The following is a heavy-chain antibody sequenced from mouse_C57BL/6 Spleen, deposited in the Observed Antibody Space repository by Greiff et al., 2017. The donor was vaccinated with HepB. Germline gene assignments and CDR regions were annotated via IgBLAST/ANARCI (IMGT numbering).Heavy chain of an antibody. CDR2: INPSSGYT. D-gene: IGHD1-1*01. J-gene: IGHJ2*01. CDR3: ASPPLYGSSYDYFDD. V-gene: IGHV1-7*01. Sequence: VQLQQSGAELAKPGASVKLSCKASGYTFTSYWMHWVKQRPGQGLEWIGYINPSSGYTKYNQKFKDKVTLTADKSSSTAYMQLSSLTYEDSAVYYCASPPLYGSSYDYFDDWGKGTTLTVAS. CDR1: GYTFTSYW.